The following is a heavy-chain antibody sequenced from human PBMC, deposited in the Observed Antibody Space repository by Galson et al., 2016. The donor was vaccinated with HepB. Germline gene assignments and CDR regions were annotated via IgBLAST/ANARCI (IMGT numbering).Heavy chain of an antibody. Sequence: ETLSLTCIVSGGSISTYYWHWIRQPPGKGLEWIGYIYYSGSTNSNPSLKSRVTISVDTSKNQFSLKLSSVTAADTAVYFCARVHYDYGSPSCIDSWGRGILVTVS. CDR3: ARVHYDYGSPSCIDS. D-gene: IGHD3-10*01. V-gene: IGHV4-59*01. J-gene: IGHJ5*01. CDR1: GGSISTYY. CDR2: IYYSGST.